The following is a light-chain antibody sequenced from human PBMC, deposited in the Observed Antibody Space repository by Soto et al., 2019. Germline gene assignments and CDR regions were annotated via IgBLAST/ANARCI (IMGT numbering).Light chain of an antibody. J-gene: IGKJ1*01. CDR2: DAS. CDR3: QQRSNWPRT. V-gene: IGKV3D-20*02. Sequence: DIVMTQSPGTLSLSPGERATLSCRASQSVSSSYLAWYQQRPGQAPRLLIYDASSRATGIPDRFSGSGSGTDFTLTISSLEPEDLAVYYCQQRSNWPRTFGQGTKVDIK. CDR1: QSVSSSY.